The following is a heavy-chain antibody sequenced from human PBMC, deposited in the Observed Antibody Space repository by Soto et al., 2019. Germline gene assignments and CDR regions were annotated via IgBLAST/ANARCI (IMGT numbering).Heavy chain of an antibody. D-gene: IGHD6-19*01. CDR1: GYTFTSYG. CDR3: ARVSSVAGFFYYFDY. CDR2: ISAYNGNT. V-gene: IGHV1-18*04. Sequence: ASVKVSCKASGYTFTSYGISWVRQAPGQGLEWMGWISAYNGNTNYAQKLQGRVTMTADTSTSTAYMELRSLRSDDTAVYYCARVSSVAGFFYYFDYWGQGTLVTVSS. J-gene: IGHJ4*02.